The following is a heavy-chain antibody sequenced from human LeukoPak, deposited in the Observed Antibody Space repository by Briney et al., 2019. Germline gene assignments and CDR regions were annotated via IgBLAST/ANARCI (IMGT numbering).Heavy chain of an antibody. CDR3: ARDFWNFYDSSGYYRDFDS. Sequence: ASVKVSCKATSHISWVRQAPGQGLEWMGWIGSYEGDTYYAQKFQGRVTVTADTSTNTAYMELRSLRADDTAVYYCARDFWNFYDSSGYYRDFDSWGQGTLVTVSS. V-gene: IGHV1-18*01. CDR2: IGSYEGDT. J-gene: IGHJ5*01. CDR1: TSH. D-gene: IGHD3-22*01.